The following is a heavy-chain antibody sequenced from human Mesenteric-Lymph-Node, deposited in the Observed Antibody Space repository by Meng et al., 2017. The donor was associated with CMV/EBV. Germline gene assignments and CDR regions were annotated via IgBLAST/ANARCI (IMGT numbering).Heavy chain of an antibody. V-gene: IGHV3-11*01. D-gene: IGHD2-2*02. CDR1: GFTFSDYY. J-gene: IGHJ4*02. CDR2: MSSSSNTI. Sequence: GGSLRPSCAASGFTFSDYYMAWIRQAPGKGLEWVSHMSSSSNTIYYADSVKGRFTISRDNARNSLYLQMNSLRAEDTAVYFCARDTYCSSTDCYSRGYFDYWGQGSLVTVSS. CDR3: ARDTYCSSTDCYSRGYFDY.